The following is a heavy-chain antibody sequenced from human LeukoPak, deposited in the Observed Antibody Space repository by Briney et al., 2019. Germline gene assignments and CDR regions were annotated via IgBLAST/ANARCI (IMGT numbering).Heavy chain of an antibody. CDR1: GGSISRNY. D-gene: IGHD3-16*01. CDR2: MYYSGST. Sequence: SETLSLTCIVSGGSISRNYWSWIRQPPGKGLEWIGYMYYSGSTNYNPSLKSRVTISVDTSKNQFSLKLSSVTAADTAVYYCARGAVWGFPFDSWGQGTLVTVSS. CDR3: ARGAVWGFPFDS. V-gene: IGHV4-59*01. J-gene: IGHJ4*02.